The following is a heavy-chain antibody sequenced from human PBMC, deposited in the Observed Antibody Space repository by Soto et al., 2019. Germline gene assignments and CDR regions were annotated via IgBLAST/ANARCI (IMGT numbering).Heavy chain of an antibody. J-gene: IGHJ4*02. D-gene: IGHD3-22*01. V-gene: IGHV3-23*01. Sequence: PGGSLRLSCAASGFTFSSYAMSWVRQAPGRGLERVSAISGGGGGTYYADSVKGRFIISRDNSKNTVYLQVNGLRTEDTAVYYCAKDVHYDSSGGLDYWGQGTLVTVSS. CDR1: GFTFSSYA. CDR2: ISGGGGGT. CDR3: AKDVHYDSSGGLDY.